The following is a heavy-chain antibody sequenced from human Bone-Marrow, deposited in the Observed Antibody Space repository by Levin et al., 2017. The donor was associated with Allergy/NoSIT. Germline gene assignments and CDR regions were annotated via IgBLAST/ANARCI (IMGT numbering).Heavy chain of an antibody. CDR1: GASITSGNYH. CDR2: ILYGGSS. V-gene: IGHV4-30-4*01. J-gene: IGHJ5*01. D-gene: IGHD2-2*03. Sequence: SETLSLTCTVSGASITSGNYHWSWIRQAPGKGLEWVGYILYGGSSYYSPSLKSRVTISIDPSNILLSLKLRSVTDADTAVYYCARHGNCYTTDCPDNWFDSWGQGALVTVSS. CDR3: ARHGNCYTTDCPDNWFDS.